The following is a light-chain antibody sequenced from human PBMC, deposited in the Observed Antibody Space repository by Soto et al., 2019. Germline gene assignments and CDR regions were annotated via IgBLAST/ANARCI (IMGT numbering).Light chain of an antibody. CDR1: NSDVGGYNF. CDR3: SSYTSSSIPYV. CDR2: DVS. J-gene: IGLJ1*01. V-gene: IGLV2-14*01. Sequence: QSVLTQPASVSGSPGQPITISCTGTNSDVGGYNFVSWYQQHPGKAPKLMIYDVSNRPSGVSNRFSGSKSGNTASLNISGLQAEDEADYYCSSYTSSSIPYVFGIGTKLTVL.